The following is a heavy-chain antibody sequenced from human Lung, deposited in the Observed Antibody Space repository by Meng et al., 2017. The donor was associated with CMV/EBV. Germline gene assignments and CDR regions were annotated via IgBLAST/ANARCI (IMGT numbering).Heavy chain of an antibody. V-gene: IGHV1-2*02. J-gene: IGHJ5*02. CDR3: ARGSYYYDSSGPFDP. CDR1: AYTFTGYY. Sequence: ASVKVSCKAFAYTFTGYYLHWVRQAPGQGLEWMGWINANSGGTNYAQKFQGRVTMTRDTAIGTAYMSLSRLRSDDTAVYYCARGSYYYDSSGPFDPWGQGTLVXVSS. CDR2: INANSGGT. D-gene: IGHD3-22*01.